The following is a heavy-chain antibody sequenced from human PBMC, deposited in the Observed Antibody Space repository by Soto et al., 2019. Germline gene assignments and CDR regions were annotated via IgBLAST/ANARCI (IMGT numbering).Heavy chain of an antibody. CDR2: IYYSGST. CDR3: ARRYGTTFDY. Sequence: SETQCLTCTVAGGSISSYYWSWIRQPPGKGLEWIGYIYYSGSTNYNPSLKSRVTISVDTSKNQFSLKLSSVTAADTAVYYCARRYGTTFDYWGQGTLVTVSS. D-gene: IGHD1-7*01. V-gene: IGHV4-59*01. J-gene: IGHJ4*02. CDR1: GGSISSYY.